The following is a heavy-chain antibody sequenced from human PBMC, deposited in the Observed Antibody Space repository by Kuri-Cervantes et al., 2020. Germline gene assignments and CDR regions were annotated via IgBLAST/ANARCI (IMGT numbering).Heavy chain of an antibody. J-gene: IGHJ6*02. CDR3: AKEDTARGWLQQYYYYGMDV. CDR2: ISSSGSAI. D-gene: IGHD5-18*01. V-gene: IGHV3-11*04. CDR1: GFTFSDYY. Sequence: GESLKISCAASGFTFSDYYMSWIRQAPGKGLEWVSYISSSGSAIYYADSVKGRFTIPRDNAKNSLYLQMNSLRAKDTAVYYCAKEDTARGWLQQYYYYGMDVWGQGTTVTVSS.